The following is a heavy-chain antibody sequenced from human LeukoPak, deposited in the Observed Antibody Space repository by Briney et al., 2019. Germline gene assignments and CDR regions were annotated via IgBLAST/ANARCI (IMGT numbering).Heavy chain of an antibody. CDR3: ARDRLGVYGQLGTHYYYYMDV. J-gene: IGHJ6*03. CDR2: INHSGST. D-gene: IGHD6-6*01. Sequence: TETLSLTCAVYGGSFSGYYWSWIRQPPGKGLEWIGEINHSGSTNYNPSLKSRVTISVDTSKNQFSLKLSSVTAADTAVYYCARDRLGVYGQLGTHYYYYMDVWGKGTTVTVSS. V-gene: IGHV4-34*01. CDR1: GGSFSGYY.